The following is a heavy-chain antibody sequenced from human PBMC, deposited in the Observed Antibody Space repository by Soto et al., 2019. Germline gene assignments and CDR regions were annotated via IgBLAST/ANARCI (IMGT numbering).Heavy chain of an antibody. CDR1: GFSLSTSGVG. CDR2: IYWDDDK. Sequence: QITLKESGPTLVKPTQTLTLTCTFSGFSLSTSGVGVGWIRQPPGKALEWLALIYWDDDKRYSPSLKSRLTNTKDTSKNQVVLTMTNMDPVDTATYYCAHRRTEAGGDYDYIWGSHSGWQPDAFDIWGQGTMVTVSS. J-gene: IGHJ3*02. D-gene: IGHD3-16*01. V-gene: IGHV2-5*02. CDR3: AHRRTEAGGDYDYIWGSHSGWQPDAFDI.